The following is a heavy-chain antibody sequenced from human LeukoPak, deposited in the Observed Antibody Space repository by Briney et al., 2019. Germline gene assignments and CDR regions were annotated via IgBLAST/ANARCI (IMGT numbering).Heavy chain of an antibody. Sequence: HAGGTLRLSCAASGFTLSSHGMSWVPQAPGKGLEWVSTFSGRGGRTYYADSVKGRFTISRDKSKNTLHLQMNRLRAEDTGVYYCAKTQGGLRYFDWLLSYFDYWGQGTLVTVSS. CDR3: AKTQGGLRYFDWLLSYFDY. V-gene: IGHV3-23*01. CDR2: FSGRGGRT. CDR1: GFTLSSHG. J-gene: IGHJ4*02. D-gene: IGHD3-9*01.